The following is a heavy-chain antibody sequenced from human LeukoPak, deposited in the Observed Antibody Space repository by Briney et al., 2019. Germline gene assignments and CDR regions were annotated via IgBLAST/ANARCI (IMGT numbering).Heavy chain of an antibody. CDR3: ARAYSERYGLGYYYMDV. V-gene: IGHV3-21*01. Sequence: GGSLRLSCAASGFTFSSYSMNWVRQAPGKGLEWVSSISSSSSYIYYADSVKGRFTISRDNAKKSLYLQMNSLRVEDTAVYYCARAYSERYGLGYYYMDVWGKGTTVTVSS. CDR1: GFTFSSYS. D-gene: IGHD1-26*01. CDR2: ISSSSSYI. J-gene: IGHJ6*03.